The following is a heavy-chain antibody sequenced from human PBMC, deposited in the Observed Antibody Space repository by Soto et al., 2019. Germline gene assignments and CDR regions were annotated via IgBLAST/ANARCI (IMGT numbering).Heavy chain of an antibody. Sequence: GASVKVSCKASGYTFTSYDINWVRQATGQGLEWMGWMNPNSGNTGYAQKFQGRVTMTRNTSISTAYMELSSLRSEDTAVYYCARGLVPEIYYQLRRYYYYGMDVWGQGTTVTVSS. V-gene: IGHV1-8*01. D-gene: IGHD2-2*01. J-gene: IGHJ6*02. CDR1: GYTFTSYD. CDR3: ARGLVPEIYYQLRRYYYYGMDV. CDR2: MNPNSGNT.